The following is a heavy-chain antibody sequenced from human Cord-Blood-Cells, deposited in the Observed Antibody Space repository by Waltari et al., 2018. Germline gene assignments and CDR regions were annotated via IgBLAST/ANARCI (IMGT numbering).Heavy chain of an antibody. CDR3: ARIPRCSIAQRGCGWFDP. J-gene: IGHJ5*02. V-gene: IGHV4-4*02. Sequence: QVQLQESGPGLVKPSGTLSLTCAVSGGSISSSNWWSWVRQPQWKGLEWIGEIYHSGSTNYNPSLKSRVTISVDKSKNQFSLKLSSVTAADTAVYYCARIPRCSIAQRGCGWFDPWGQGTLVTVSS. CDR1: GGSISSSNW. D-gene: IGHD6-6*01. CDR2: IYHSGST.